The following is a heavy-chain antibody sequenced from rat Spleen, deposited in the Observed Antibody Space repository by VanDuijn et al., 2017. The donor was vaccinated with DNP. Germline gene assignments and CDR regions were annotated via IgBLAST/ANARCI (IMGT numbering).Heavy chain of an antibody. CDR1: RFTFNNYW. CDR3: AKAGGYSPWYFDY. CDR2: ISPGGGNT. J-gene: IGHJ2*01. Sequence: EVQLVQSGGDLVQPGRSLKLSCVASRFTFNNYWMTWIRQAPTKGLEWVAAISPGGGNTHYRDSVKGRFTISRDNAKSTLYLQMDSLRSEETATYYCAKAGGYSPWYFDYWGQGVMVTVSS. V-gene: IGHV5S11*01. D-gene: IGHD1-11*01.